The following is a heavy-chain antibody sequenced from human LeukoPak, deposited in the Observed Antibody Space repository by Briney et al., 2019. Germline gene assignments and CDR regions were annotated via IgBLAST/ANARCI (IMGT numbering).Heavy chain of an antibody. V-gene: IGHV3-43*02. J-gene: IGHJ4*02. Sequence: GGSLRLSCAASGFPFTSYAIHWVRQAPGQGLEWVSLISGDGGSTHYADSVRGRFTFSRDNSKNSLYLQMNSLRTEDTALYYCARDTTSGGIDYWGQGTLVTVSS. CDR2: ISGDGGST. CDR3: ARDTTSGGIDY. D-gene: IGHD2/OR15-2a*01. CDR1: GFPFTSYA.